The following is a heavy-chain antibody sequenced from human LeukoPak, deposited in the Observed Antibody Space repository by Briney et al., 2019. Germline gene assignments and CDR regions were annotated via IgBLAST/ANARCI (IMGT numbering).Heavy chain of an antibody. D-gene: IGHD3-3*01. J-gene: IGHJ6*02. Sequence: PSETLSLTCAVYGGSFSGYYWSWIRQPPGKGLEWIGEINHSGSTNYNPSLKSRVTISVDTSKNQFSLKLSSVTAADTAVYYCARTYYDFWSGSDYGMDVWGQGTTVTVSS. CDR2: INHSGST. V-gene: IGHV4-34*01. CDR1: GGSFSGYY. CDR3: ARTYYDFWSGSDYGMDV.